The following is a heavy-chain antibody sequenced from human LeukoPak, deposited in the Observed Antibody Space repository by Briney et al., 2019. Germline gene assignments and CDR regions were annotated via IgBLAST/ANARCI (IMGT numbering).Heavy chain of an antibody. V-gene: IGHV3-23*01. CDR1: GFTFTSYP. Sequence: PGGSLRLSCAASGFTFTSYPMSWVRQAPGKGLEWVSTISGSGGGTYYADSVKGRFTISRDNSNNTLYLQMNSLRADDTAVYYCARGSAFSTNWRFDYWGQGTLVTVSS. CDR3: ARGSAFSTNWRFDY. D-gene: IGHD3-3*01. CDR2: ISGSGGGT. J-gene: IGHJ4*02.